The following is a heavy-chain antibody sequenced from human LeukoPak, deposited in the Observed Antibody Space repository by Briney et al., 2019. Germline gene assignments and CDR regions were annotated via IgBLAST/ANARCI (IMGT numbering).Heavy chain of an antibody. J-gene: IGHJ6*02. CDR1: GGTFSSYA. V-gene: IGHV1-69*04. D-gene: IGHD3-3*01. Sequence: ASVKVSCKASGGTFSSYAISWVRQAPGQGLEWMGRIIPILGIANYAQKFQGRVTMTRNTSISTAYMELSSLRSEDTAVYYCARGNAPVWSGYYKYYYYGMDVWGQGTTVTVSS. CDR3: ARGNAPVWSGYYKYYYYGMDV. CDR2: IIPILGIA.